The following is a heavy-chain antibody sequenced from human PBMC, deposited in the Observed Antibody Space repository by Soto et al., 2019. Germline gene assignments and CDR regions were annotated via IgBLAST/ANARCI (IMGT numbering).Heavy chain of an antibody. CDR1: GLTFSSYA. CDR3: ARDTSGSYWYFYY. D-gene: IGHD1-26*01. CDR2: ISYDGSNK. J-gene: IGHJ4*02. V-gene: IGHV3-30-3*01. Sequence: GGPLRLSWEASGLTFSSYAIHWVGQVPGKGLEGVAVISYDGSNKYYADPVKGRFSISRDNSKNTLYLQMNSLRAEDTAVYYCARDTSGSYWYFYYWGQGTLVTVSS.